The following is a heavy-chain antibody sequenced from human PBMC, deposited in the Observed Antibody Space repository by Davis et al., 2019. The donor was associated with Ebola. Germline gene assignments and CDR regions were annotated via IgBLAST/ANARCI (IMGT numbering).Heavy chain of an antibody. CDR3: ARDWMVRGVDY. Sequence: ASVKVSCKASGYTFTSYVLHWVRQAPGQGLEWVGWINPYTGDTKYSQKLQGRVTMTTDTSTSTAYMELRSLRSDDTAVYYCARDWMVRGVDYWGQGTLVTVSS. J-gene: IGHJ4*02. D-gene: IGHD3-10*01. CDR1: GYTFTSYV. V-gene: IGHV1-18*01. CDR2: INPYTGDT.